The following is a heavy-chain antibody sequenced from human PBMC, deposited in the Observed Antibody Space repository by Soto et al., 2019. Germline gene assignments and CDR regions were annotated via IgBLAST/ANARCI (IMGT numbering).Heavy chain of an antibody. CDR1: VGSISIGDYY. V-gene: IGHV4-30-4*01. Sequence: PSETLCVTCIFSVGSISIGDYYWSWIRQPPGKGLEWIGYIYYSGSTYYNPSLKSRVTISVDTSKNQFSLKLSSVTAADTAVYHCARTGDSSGYYYEYWGQGTMVTVSS. CDR2: IYYSGST. J-gene: IGHJ4*02. D-gene: IGHD3-22*01. CDR3: ARTGDSSGYYYEY.